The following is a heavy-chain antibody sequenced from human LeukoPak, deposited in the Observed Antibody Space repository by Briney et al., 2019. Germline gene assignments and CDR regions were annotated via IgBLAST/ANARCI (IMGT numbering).Heavy chain of an antibody. V-gene: IGHV3-7*01. Sequence: PGGSLRLSCAASGFSFSTYWMSWVRQAPGKGLEWVGNINQDGSEKNYVDSVKGRFTISRDNAKNSLYLQMNSLRVEDTAVYYCARNAYDIWGQGIMVTVSS. CDR1: GFSFSTYW. CDR2: INQDGSEK. CDR3: ARNAYDI. J-gene: IGHJ3*02.